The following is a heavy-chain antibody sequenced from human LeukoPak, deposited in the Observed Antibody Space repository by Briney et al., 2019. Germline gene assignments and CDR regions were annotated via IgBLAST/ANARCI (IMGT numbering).Heavy chain of an antibody. CDR1: GFIFRNYA. V-gene: IGHV3-23*01. D-gene: IGHD3-9*01. Sequence: QPGASLRLSCAASGFIFRNYAMSWVRQAPGKGLEWVSAITGSGDTTYYADSVKGRFTISRDSSKNTLYVEMNTLRAEDTAVYYCAKWGDYDILTGYYVSDFWGQGTLVTVSS. J-gene: IGHJ4*02. CDR2: ITGSGDTT. CDR3: AKWGDYDILTGYYVSDF.